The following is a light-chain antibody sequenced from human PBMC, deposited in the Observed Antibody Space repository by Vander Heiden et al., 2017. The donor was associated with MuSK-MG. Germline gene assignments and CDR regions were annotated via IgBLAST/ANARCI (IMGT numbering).Light chain of an antibody. CDR2: KDT. Sequence: SYELTQSPSVSVSPGQTASIPCSGDKLGDKYACWYQQKPGQSPVWVIYKDTKRPSGIPERFSGSNSGNTATLTISGTQAMDEADYYCQAWDSSTGVVFGGGTKLTVL. CDR1: KLGDKY. CDR3: QAWDSSTGVV. V-gene: IGLV3-1*01. J-gene: IGLJ2*01.